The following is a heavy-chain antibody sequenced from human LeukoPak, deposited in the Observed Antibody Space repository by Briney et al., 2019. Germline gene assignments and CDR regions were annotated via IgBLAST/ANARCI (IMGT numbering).Heavy chain of an antibody. CDR3: AKETEQLVNFDY. CDR2: IWYDGSNK. CDR1: GFTFSSYG. J-gene: IGHJ4*02. D-gene: IGHD6-6*01. Sequence: GGSLRLSCAASGFTFSSYGMHWVRQAPGKGLEWVAVIWYDGSNKYYADSVKGRFTISRDNSKNTLYLQMNSLRAEDTAVYYCAKETEQLVNFDYWGQGTLVTVSS. V-gene: IGHV3-30*02.